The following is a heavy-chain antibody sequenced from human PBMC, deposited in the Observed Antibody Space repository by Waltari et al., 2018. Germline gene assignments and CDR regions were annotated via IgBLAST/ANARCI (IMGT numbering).Heavy chain of an antibody. CDR2: ISYSGST. J-gene: IGHJ5*02. CDR1: GGSISSESYY. V-gene: IGHV4-39*01. D-gene: IGHD3-9*01. Sequence: QLQLQESGPGLVKPSATLSLTCTVAGGSISSESYYLGWIRQPPGKGLEWIGIISYSGSTYYNPSLKSRVTISVDTSKTQFSLKLSSVTAADTAVYYCARLSYHIVTGYGWFDPWGLGTLVTVSS. CDR3: ARLSYHIVTGYGWFDP.